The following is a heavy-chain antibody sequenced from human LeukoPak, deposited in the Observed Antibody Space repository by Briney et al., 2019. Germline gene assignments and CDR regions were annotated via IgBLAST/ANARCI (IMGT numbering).Heavy chain of an antibody. CDR1: GGSISHYF. V-gene: IGHV4-59*08. D-gene: IGHD6-19*01. CDR3: AKTVAGYWYFDL. Sequence: PSETLSLTCTVSGGSISHYFWSWIRQPPGKALAWIGYIYYSGSTNYNPSLKSRVTISVDTSKNQFSLKLSSVTAADTAVYYCAKTVAGYWYFDLWGRGTLVTVSS. CDR2: IYYSGST. J-gene: IGHJ2*01.